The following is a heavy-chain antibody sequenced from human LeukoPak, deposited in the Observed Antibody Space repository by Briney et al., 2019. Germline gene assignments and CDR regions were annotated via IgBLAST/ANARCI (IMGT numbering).Heavy chain of an antibody. V-gene: IGHV1-2*02. J-gene: IGHJ5*02. Sequence: GASVKVSCKASGYTFTGYYMHWVRQAPGQGLEWMGWINPNSGGTNYAQKFQGRVTMTRDTSISTAYMELSRLRSDDTAVYYCARAMTTVTVNWFDPWGQGTLVTVSS. D-gene: IGHD4-17*01. CDR3: ARAMTTVTVNWFDP. CDR2: INPNSGGT. CDR1: GYTFTGYY.